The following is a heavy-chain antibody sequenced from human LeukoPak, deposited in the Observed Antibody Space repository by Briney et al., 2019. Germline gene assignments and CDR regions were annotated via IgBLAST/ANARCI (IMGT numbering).Heavy chain of an antibody. J-gene: IGHJ4*02. CDR3: ARVSYGPPDY. CDR1: GGSISSTTYY. D-gene: IGHD3-16*01. CDR2: IYYRGST. Sequence: PSETLSLTCTVSGGSISSTTYYWGWIRQPPGKGLEWIGNIYYRGSTYYNPSLKSRVTISVDTSKNQFSLKLSSVTAADTAVYYCARVSYGPPDYWGQGTLVTVSS. V-gene: IGHV4-39*07.